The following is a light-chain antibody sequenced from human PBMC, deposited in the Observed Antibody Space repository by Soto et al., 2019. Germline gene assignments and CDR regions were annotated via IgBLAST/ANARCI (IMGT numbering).Light chain of an antibody. CDR2: AAS. Sequence: DIQMTQSPSSLSASVGDRVTITCRASQGISNYLAWYQQRPGKVPKVLIYAASTLQSGVPSRFSGSGSGTDFTLTNSSLQPEDVATYYCQKYNSAPLNFGGGTKVEIK. CDR1: QGISNY. V-gene: IGKV1-27*01. J-gene: IGKJ4*01. CDR3: QKYNSAPLN.